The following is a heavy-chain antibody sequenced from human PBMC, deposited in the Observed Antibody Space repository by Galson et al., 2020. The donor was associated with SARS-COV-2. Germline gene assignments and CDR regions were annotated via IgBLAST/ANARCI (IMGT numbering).Heavy chain of an antibody. CDR2: ISSSGSTI. Sequence: GGSLRLYCAASGFTFSSYEMNWVRQAPGKGLEWVSYISSSGSTIYYADSVKGRFTISRDNAKNSLYLQMNSLRAEDTAVYYCARLSEPMYYFDYWGQGTLVTVSS. J-gene: IGHJ4*02. CDR1: GFTFSSYE. V-gene: IGHV3-48*03. CDR3: ARLSEPMYYFDY. D-gene: IGHD1-1*01.